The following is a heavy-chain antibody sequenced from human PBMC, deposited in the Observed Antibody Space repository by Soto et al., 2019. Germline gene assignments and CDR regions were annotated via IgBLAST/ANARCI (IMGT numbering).Heavy chain of an antibody. D-gene: IGHD2-15*01. CDR2: ISWDGGST. J-gene: IGHJ6*02. V-gene: IGHV3-43*01. CDR1: GFTFDDYT. Sequence: PGGSLRLSCAASGFTFDDYTMHWVRQAPGKGLEWVSLISWDGGSTYYADSVKGRFTISRDNSKNSLYLQMNSLRTEDTALYYCEKALISGGPFGGLGYYGMDVWGQGTTVTVSS. CDR3: EKALISGGPFGGLGYYGMDV.